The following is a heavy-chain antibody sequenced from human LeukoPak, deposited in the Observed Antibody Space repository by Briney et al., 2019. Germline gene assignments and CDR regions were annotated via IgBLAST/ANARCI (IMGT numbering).Heavy chain of an antibody. V-gene: IGHV3-23*01. CDR2: IGNSGRDT. CDR3: AKVGPPYSRGWSIELDY. Sequence: GGSLRLSCATSGFTFSTYAMSWVRQAPEKGLEWVSAIGNSGRDTYYADSVKGRFTISRDNSKNTLFLQMNRLRAEDTAVYYCAKVGPPYSRGWSIELDYWGQGTLVTVSS. D-gene: IGHD6-19*01. J-gene: IGHJ4*02. CDR1: GFTFSTYA.